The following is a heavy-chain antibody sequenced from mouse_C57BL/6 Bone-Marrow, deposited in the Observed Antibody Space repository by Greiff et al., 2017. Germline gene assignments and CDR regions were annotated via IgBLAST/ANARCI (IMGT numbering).Heavy chain of an antibody. CDR1: GISITTGNYR. CDR3: ARDNPYYAMDY. CDR2: IYYSGTI. Sequence: EVKLMESGPGLVKPSQTVFLTCTVTGISITTGNYRWSWIRPFPGNKLEWIGYIYYSGTITYNPSLTSRTTITRDNPKNQVFLEMNTLTAEDTATYYCARDNPYYAMDYWGQGTSVTVSS. V-gene: IGHV3-5*01. J-gene: IGHJ4*01.